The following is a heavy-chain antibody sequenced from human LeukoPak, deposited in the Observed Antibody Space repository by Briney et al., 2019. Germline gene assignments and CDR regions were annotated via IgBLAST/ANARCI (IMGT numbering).Heavy chain of an antibody. J-gene: IGHJ3*01. CDR1: GDSVSTNNIA. CDR2: TYYRSKWNN. D-gene: IGHD2-15*01. Sequence: SQTLSLTCVISGDSVSTNNIAWNWIRQSPSRGLEWLGRTYYRSKWNNDYAVSVKSRITINSDTSKNQFSLQLNSVTPDDTALYYCARGKYSGFDLWGQGTMVTVSS. V-gene: IGHV6-1*01. CDR3: ARGKYSGFDL.